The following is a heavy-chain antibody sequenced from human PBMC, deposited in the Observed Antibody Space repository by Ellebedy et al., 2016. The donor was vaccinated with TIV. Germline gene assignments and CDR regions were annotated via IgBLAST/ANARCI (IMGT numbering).Heavy chain of an antibody. J-gene: IGHJ3*02. CDR2: ISYDGINK. V-gene: IGHV3-30*03. Sequence: GESLKISCIVSGFNFSSHGMHWVRQAPGKGLEWVAVISYDGINKYYGDSVKGRVTISRDNSKDTLYLQMNSPRVEDTAVYYCARAMAQRWFDGPDIWGQGTMVTVYS. CDR1: GFNFSSHG. CDR3: ARAMAQRWFDGPDI. D-gene: IGHD4-23*01.